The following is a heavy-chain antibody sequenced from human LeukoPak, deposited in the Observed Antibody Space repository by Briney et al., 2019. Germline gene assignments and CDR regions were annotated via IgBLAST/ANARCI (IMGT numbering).Heavy chain of an antibody. J-gene: IGHJ6*02. D-gene: IGHD6-25*01. Sequence: PGRSLRLSCAASGFTISSYGIHWVRQAPGKGLEWVAIVSYLGDDQFYAESAKGRFTISRDNSKKTVFLQMNSLRGEDTAVYYCAKDRSSGPHYYYGMDVWGQGTTVIVSS. CDR2: VSYLGDDQ. CDR1: GFTISSYG. V-gene: IGHV3-30*18. CDR3: AKDRSSGPHYYYGMDV.